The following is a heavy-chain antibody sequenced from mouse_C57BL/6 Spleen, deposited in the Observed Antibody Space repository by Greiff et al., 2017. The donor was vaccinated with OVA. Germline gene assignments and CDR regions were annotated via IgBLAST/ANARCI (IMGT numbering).Heavy chain of an antibody. CDR3: VRMGSNYKAFAY. V-gene: IGHV10-1*01. CDR1: GFSFNTYA. Sequence: EVQLVESGGGLVQPKGSLKLSCAASGFSFNTYAMNWVRQAPGKGLEWVARIRSKSNNYATYYADSVKDRFTISRDDSESMLYLQMNNLKTEDTAMYYCVRMGSNYKAFAYWGQGTLVTVSA. J-gene: IGHJ3*01. D-gene: IGHD2-5*01. CDR2: IRSKSNNYAT.